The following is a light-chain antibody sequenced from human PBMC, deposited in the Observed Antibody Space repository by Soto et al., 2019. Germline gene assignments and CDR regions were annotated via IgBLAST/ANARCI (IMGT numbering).Light chain of an antibody. Sequence: DIQMTQSPSTLSASVGDRVTITCRASQSISSWLAWYQQKPGTAPNLLIYKASTLQSGVPSRFSGSGSGTEFTLTISSLQPDDSATYYCQQYNDNXTFGQGTKVDI. CDR2: KAS. CDR3: QQYNDNXT. V-gene: IGKV1-5*03. J-gene: IGKJ1*01. CDR1: QSISSW.